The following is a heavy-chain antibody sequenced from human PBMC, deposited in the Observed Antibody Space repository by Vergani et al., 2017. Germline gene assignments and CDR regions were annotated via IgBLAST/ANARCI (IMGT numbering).Heavy chain of an antibody. D-gene: IGHD2-8*02. CDR1: GGSISSYY. Sequence: QVQLQESGPGLVKPSETLSLTCTVSGGSISSYYWSWIRQPPGKGLEWIGYIYYSGSTNYNPSLKSRVTISVDTSKNQFPLKLSSVTAADTAVYYCARVGRVVSWGQATTVTVSS. CDR3: ARVGRVVS. CDR2: IYYSGST. V-gene: IGHV4-59*01. J-gene: IGHJ6*02.